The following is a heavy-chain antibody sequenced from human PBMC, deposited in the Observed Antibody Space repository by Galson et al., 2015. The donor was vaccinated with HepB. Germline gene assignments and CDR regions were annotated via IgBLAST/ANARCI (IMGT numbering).Heavy chain of an antibody. CDR2: IKPDGSED. J-gene: IGHJ4*02. D-gene: IGHD3-10*01. CDR1: GFSISTHW. V-gene: IGHV3-7*01. CDR3: THRAGVL. Sequence: SLRLSCAVSGFSISTHWMTWVRQAPGKGLECVAHIKPDGSEDYYVDPVKGRFTISRDNARNSLYLQMNSLRAEDTAVYFCTHRAGVLWGQGTLVTVSS.